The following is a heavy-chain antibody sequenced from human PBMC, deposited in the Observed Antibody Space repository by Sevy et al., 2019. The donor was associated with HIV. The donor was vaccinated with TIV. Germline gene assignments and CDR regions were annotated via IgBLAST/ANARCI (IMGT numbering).Heavy chain of an antibody. CDR2: INHSGST. V-gene: IGHV4-34*01. CDR3: ARAGSSTPKVYYYYYMDV. CDR1: GGSFSGYY. Sequence: SETLSLTCAVYGGSFSGYYWSWIRQPPGKGLEWIGEINHSGSTNYNPSLKSRVTISVDTSKNQFSLKLSSVTAADTAVYYCARAGSSTPKVYYYYYMDVWGKRTTVTVSS. J-gene: IGHJ6*03. D-gene: IGHD2-2*01.